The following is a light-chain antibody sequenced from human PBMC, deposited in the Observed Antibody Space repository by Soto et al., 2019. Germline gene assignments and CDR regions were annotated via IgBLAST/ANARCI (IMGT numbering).Light chain of an antibody. CDR1: QSVNSD. V-gene: IGKV3-15*01. CDR3: QQCNYWPRT. J-gene: IGKJ1*01. Sequence: EIVMTQSPATLSVSPGERATLSCRASQSVNSDLAWYQQRPGQAPRLLIFGAFTRATGIPTRLSGGGSGTEFTLTISSLQSEDFAVYYCQQCNYWPRTFGQGTKV. CDR2: GAF.